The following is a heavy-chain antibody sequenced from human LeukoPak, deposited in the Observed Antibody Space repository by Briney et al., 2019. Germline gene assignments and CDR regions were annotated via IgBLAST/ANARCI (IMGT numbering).Heavy chain of an antibody. D-gene: IGHD3-10*01. CDR1: GYTFTAYF. J-gene: IGHJ1*01. CDR2: INPNTGGT. Sequence: ASVKVSCKASGYTFTAYFVHWVRQAPGQGLEWMGFINPNTGGTNYAQKFQGRVTMTRDTSISTAYMELSRLKSDDTAVYYCARDLPGQYSSSGARPFRHWGQDALVTVSS. CDR3: ARDLPGQYSSSGARPFRH. V-gene: IGHV1-2*02.